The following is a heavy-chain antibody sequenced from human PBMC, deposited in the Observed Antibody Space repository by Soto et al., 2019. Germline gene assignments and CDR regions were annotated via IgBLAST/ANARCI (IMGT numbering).Heavy chain of an antibody. CDR2: IIPIFGTA. D-gene: IGHD6-13*01. Sequence: SVKVSCKASGGTFSSYAISWVRQAPGQGLEWMGGIIPIFGTANYAQKFQGRVTITADESTSTAYMELSSLRSEDTAVYYCARDRMIAAAGYLRWFDPWGQGTLVTVSS. CDR1: GGTFSSYA. V-gene: IGHV1-69*13. CDR3: ARDRMIAAAGYLRWFDP. J-gene: IGHJ5*02.